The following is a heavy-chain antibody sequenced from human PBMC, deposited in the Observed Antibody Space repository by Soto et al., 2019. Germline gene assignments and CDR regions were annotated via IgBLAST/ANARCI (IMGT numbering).Heavy chain of an antibody. J-gene: IGHJ4*02. CDR2: IKQDGSEK. Sequence: GGSLRLSCAASGFIFSSYWMSWVRQAPGKGLEWVANIKQDGSEKYYVDSVKGRFTISRDNAKNSLYLQMNSLRAEDTAVYYCARNYYWGQGTLVTVSS. CDR3: ARNYY. CDR1: GFIFSSYW. V-gene: IGHV3-7*05.